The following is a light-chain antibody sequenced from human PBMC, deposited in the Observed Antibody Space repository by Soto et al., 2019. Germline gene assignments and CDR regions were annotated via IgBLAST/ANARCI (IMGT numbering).Light chain of an antibody. Sequence: EIVLTQSPGTLSLSQGERATLSCRASHSVNNHDLAWYHQKPGQAPRFLIYGASTRATGISDRFSGSGSGTDFSLTISRLAPEDVGVFYCHLYNRSPYNFGQGTKLEIK. V-gene: IGKV3-20*01. CDR3: HLYNRSPYN. CDR1: HSVNNHD. J-gene: IGKJ2*01. CDR2: GAS.